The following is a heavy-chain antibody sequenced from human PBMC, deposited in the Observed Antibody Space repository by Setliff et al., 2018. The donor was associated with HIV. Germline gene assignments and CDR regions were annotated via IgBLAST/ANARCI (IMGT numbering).Heavy chain of an antibody. V-gene: IGHV4-34*01. Sequence: KTSETLSLTCAVYGGSFSGYYWSWIRQPPGKGLEWIGEINHSGSTNYNPSLKSRVTISVDTSKNQFSLKLSSVTAADTAVYYCARDRPLYDYVWGSYRYIAYWGRGTLVTVSS. CDR2: INHSGST. D-gene: IGHD3-16*02. CDR1: GGSFSGYY. CDR3: ARDRPLYDYVWGSYRYIAY. J-gene: IGHJ2*01.